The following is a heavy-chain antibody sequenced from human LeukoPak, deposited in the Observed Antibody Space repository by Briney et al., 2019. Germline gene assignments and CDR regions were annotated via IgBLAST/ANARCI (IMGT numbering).Heavy chain of an antibody. CDR1: GGSINNSRYY. CDR2: IYHNGST. Sequence: SETLSLTCAVSGGSINNSRYYWGWIRQPPGKGLEWIGSIYHNGSTYYNPPLKSRVAISVDTSKNQFSLKVYSVTAADTAMYYCSPRTQRGFDSWGQGILVTVSS. J-gene: IGHJ4*02. CDR3: SPRTQRGFDS. D-gene: IGHD2-15*01. V-gene: IGHV4-39*01.